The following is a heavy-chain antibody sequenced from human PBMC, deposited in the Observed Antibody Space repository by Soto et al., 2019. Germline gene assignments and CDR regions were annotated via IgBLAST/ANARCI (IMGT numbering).Heavy chain of an antibody. V-gene: IGHV5-51*01. J-gene: IGHJ6*02. CDR1: GYSFTSYW. CDR2: IYPGDSDT. Sequence: PGESLKISCKGSGYSFTSYWIGWVRQMPGKGLEWMGIIYPGDSDTRYSPSFQGQVTISADKSISTAYLQWSSLKASDTAMYYCARRGQQWRLNYCGMDVWGQGTTVTVSS. CDR3: ARRGQQWRLNYCGMDV. D-gene: IGHD6-19*01.